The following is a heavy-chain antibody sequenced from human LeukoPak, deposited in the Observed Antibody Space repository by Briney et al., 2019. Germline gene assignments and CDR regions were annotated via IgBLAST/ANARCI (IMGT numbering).Heavy chain of an antibody. D-gene: IGHD5-18*01. J-gene: IGHJ4*02. CDR1: GFTFSNAS. CDR3: AHRDTTMVRVDH. V-gene: IGHV3-15*01. CDR2: IRSKTAGGTT. Sequence: GGSLRLSCAVSGFTFSNASMSWVRQAPGKGLEWVGRIRSKTAGGTTDYAAPVKGRFTISRDDSKNTLFLQMNSLTTEDTAVYFCAHRDTTMVRVDHWGQGTLVTVSS.